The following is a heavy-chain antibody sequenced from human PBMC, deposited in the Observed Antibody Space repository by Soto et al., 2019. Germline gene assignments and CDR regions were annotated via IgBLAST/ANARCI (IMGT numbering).Heavy chain of an antibody. J-gene: IGHJ5*02. D-gene: IGHD6-19*01. CDR1: GGSISTYS. V-gene: IGHV4-4*07. CDR3: ARVVQSRDGFNIEVCGGWFDP. Sequence: QVQLQESGPGLVKPSENLSLTCTVSGGSISTYSWSWIRQHAGKGLKWIGRFYTSGKTATNPSRKRRVTLSVDTYKNQFALKLTSVTAADTDVYYCARVVQSRDGFNIEVCGGWFDPLGQGTRVTVSS. CDR2: FYTSGKT.